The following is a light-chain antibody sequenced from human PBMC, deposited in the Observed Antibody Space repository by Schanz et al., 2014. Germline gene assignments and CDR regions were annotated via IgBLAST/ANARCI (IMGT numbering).Light chain of an antibody. CDR3: SSYAGSNKQGV. CDR1: SSNIGAGYD. J-gene: IGLJ3*02. Sequence: QSVLTQPPSVSGAPGQRVTISCTGSSSNIGAGYDVHWYQQLPGTAPKLLIYGNSNRPSGVPDRFSGSKSGNTASLTVSGLQAEDEADYYCSSYAGSNKQGVFGGGTKLTVL. CDR2: GNS. V-gene: IGLV1-40*01.